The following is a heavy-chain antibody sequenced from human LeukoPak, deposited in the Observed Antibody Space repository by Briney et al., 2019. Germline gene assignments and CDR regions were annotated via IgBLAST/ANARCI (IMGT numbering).Heavy chain of an antibody. D-gene: IGHD3-9*01. J-gene: IGHJ4*02. CDR2: ISSSGGNI. CDR3: AKVADILTGKGSFDY. CDR1: GFTFSSNA. V-gene: IGHV3-23*01. Sequence: PGGSLRLSCAASGFTFSSNAMSWVRQAPGKGLEWVSAISSSGGNIYYADSVKGRFTISRDNSKNTMYLQMNSLRAEDTAVYYCAKVADILTGKGSFDYWGQGTLVTVSS.